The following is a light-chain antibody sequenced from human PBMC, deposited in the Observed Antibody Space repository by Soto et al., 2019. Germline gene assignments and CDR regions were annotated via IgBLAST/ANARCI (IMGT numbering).Light chain of an antibody. CDR2: EVS. CDR1: SSDFGAYNY. Sequence: QSALTQPPSASGSPGQSVAISCTGTSSDFGAYNYVSWNQQHPGKAPKLLIFEVSKRPSGVPDRFSGSKSGNTASLTVSGLQAEDEADYYCSSYADNTVVFGGGTKLTVL. V-gene: IGLV2-8*01. J-gene: IGLJ3*02. CDR3: SSYADNTVV.